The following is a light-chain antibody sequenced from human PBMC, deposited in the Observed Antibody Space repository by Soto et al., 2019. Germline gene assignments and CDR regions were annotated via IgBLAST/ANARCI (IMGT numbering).Light chain of an antibody. Sequence: QSVLTQPASVSGSPGQSITISCTGTSGDVGGYNYVSWYQHHPGKAPKVMIYEVSNRPSGVSNRFSGSKSGNTASLTISGLQAEDEADYYCSSYTSTSSWVXGGGTNVTV. CDR3: SSYTSTSSWV. CDR2: EVS. V-gene: IGLV2-14*01. J-gene: IGLJ3*02. CDR1: SGDVGGYNY.